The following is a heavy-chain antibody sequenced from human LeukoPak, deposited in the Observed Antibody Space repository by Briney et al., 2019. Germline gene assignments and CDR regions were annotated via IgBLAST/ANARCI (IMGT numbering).Heavy chain of an antibody. D-gene: IGHD3-10*01. CDR3: AKGSAGAGSYRPFDY. CDR1: GFIFSSAV. Sequence: GGSLRLSCAASGFIFSSAVMSWVRQAPGKELEWVSAINSGSGTTYAESVKARFTISRDNSRNTLYLQMNTLRAEDTAVYYCAKGSAGAGSYRPFDYWGQGTLVTVSS. J-gene: IGHJ4*02. CDR2: INSGSGTT. V-gene: IGHV3-23*01.